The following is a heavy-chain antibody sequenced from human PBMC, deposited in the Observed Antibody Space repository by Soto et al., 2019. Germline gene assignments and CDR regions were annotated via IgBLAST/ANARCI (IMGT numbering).Heavy chain of an antibody. CDR1: GFTFSSYA. CDR2: ISGSGGST. D-gene: IGHD3-3*01. J-gene: IGHJ4*02. Sequence: GGSLRLSCAASGFTFSSYAMSWVRQAPGKGLEWVSAISGSGGSTYYADSVKGRFTISRDNSKNTLYLQMNSLRAEDTAVYYCAKDYLFGVVIVPYFDYWGQGTLVTVSS. CDR3: AKDYLFGVVIVPYFDY. V-gene: IGHV3-23*01.